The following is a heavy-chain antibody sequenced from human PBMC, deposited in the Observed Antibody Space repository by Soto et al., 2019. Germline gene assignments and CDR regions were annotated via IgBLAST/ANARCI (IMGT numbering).Heavy chain of an antibody. CDR1: GFTFSSYA. J-gene: IGHJ5*02. CDR2: ISGSGGST. D-gene: IGHD1-26*01. CDR3: AKDPPPGGELPPNWFDP. Sequence: EVQLLESGGGLVQPGGSLRLSCAASGFTFSSYAMSWVRQAPGKGLEWVSAISGSGGSTYYADSVKGRFTISRDNSKNTLYLQMNSLRAEDTAVYYCAKDPPPGGELPPNWFDPWGKGTLVTVSS. V-gene: IGHV3-23*01.